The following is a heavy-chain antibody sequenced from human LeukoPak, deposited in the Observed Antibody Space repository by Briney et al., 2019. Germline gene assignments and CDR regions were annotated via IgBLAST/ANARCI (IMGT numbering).Heavy chain of an antibody. CDR1: GFTFSSYS. CDR2: ISSSSSTI. CDR3: ARTATYCSGGTCGDAFDI. V-gene: IGHV3-48*01. J-gene: IGHJ3*02. D-gene: IGHD2-15*01. Sequence: PGGSLRLSCAASGFTFSSYSMNWVRQAPGKGLEWVSYISSSSSTIYYADSVKGRFTISRDNAKNSLYLQMNSLRAEDTAVYYCARTATYCSGGTCGDAFDIWGQGTMVTVSS.